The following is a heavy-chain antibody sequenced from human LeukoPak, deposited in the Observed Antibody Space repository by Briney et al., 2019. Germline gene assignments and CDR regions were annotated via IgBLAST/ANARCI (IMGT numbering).Heavy chain of an antibody. Sequence: GGSLRLSCAVSGLTFSSYAMRWVRQAPGKGLEWVSAISGSGGSTYYADSVKGRFTISRDNSKNTLLLQMDSLRADDTAVYYCAKMSGWSNFDYWGQGTLVTVSS. V-gene: IGHV3-23*01. D-gene: IGHD6-19*01. CDR3: AKMSGWSNFDY. J-gene: IGHJ4*02. CDR1: GLTFSSYA. CDR2: ISGSGGST.